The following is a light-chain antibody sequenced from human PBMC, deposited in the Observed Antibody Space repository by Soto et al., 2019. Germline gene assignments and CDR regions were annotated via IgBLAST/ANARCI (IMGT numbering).Light chain of an antibody. Sequence: EIGLTQSPGTRSWSPGERATRSGRASQSVSSNLAWYQQKPGQAPRLLIYGASTRATGIPARFSGSGSGTEFTLTISSLQSEDFAVYYFQQYNNGPPLTFGQGTKVDIK. V-gene: IGKV3-15*01. CDR3: QQYNNGPPLT. J-gene: IGKJ1*01. CDR2: GAS. CDR1: QSVSSN.